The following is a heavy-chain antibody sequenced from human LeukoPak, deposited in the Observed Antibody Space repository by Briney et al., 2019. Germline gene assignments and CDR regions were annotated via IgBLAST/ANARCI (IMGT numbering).Heavy chain of an antibody. CDR1: GFSFSSYA. V-gene: IGHV3-23*01. D-gene: IGHD2-2*02. CDR3: AKADSTTWYNNYVDG. Sequence: PGGSLRLSYAASGFSFSSYAMTWVRQAPGKGLEWVSALGVSGGNTYYADSVKGRFTISRANSKNTLYLQMNSLRAEDTAVYYCAKADSTTWYNNYVDGWGQGALVTVSS. J-gene: IGHJ4*02. CDR2: LGVSGGNT.